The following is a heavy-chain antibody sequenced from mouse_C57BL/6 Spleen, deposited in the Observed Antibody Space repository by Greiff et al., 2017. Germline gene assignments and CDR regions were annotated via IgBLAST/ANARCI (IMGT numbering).Heavy chain of an antibody. CDR3: ARDDYGQGWFAY. CDR1: GYTFTSYG. J-gene: IGHJ3*01. V-gene: IGHV1-81*01. Sequence: VQLQQSGAELARPGASVKLSCKASGYTFTSYGISWVKQRTGQGLEWIGEIYPRSGNTYYNEKFKGKATLTADKSSSTAYMELRSLTSEDSAVYFCARDDYGQGWFAYWGQGTLVTVSA. CDR2: IYPRSGNT. D-gene: IGHD2-4*01.